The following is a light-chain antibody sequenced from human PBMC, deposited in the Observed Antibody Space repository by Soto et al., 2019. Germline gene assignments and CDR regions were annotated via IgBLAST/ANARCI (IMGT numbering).Light chain of an antibody. CDR3: QQSYGKPT. CDR1: QNINTY. J-gene: IGKJ1*01. Sequence: DIQMTQSPSSLSASVGHRVTITCRASQNINTYLNWYQQRPGQAPRLLIYDASILQRGVPSRFSGSGSGTDFTLTVASIQPEDSATYFCQQSYGKPTFGQGTKVDIK. CDR2: DAS. V-gene: IGKV1-39*01.